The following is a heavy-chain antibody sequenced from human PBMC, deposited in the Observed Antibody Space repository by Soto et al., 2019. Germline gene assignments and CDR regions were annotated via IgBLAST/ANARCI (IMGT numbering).Heavy chain of an antibody. CDR3: ARDLGYCSGGSCSRPDFVT. V-gene: IGHV4-59*01. CDR2: IYYSGST. CDR1: GGSISSYY. Sequence: SETLSLTCTVSGGSISSYYWSWIRQPPGKGLEWIGYIYYSGSTNYNPSLKSRVTISVDTSKNQFSLKLSSVTAADTAVYYCARDLGYCSGGSCSRPDFVTWGQGTMVTVSS. D-gene: IGHD2-15*01. J-gene: IGHJ3*02.